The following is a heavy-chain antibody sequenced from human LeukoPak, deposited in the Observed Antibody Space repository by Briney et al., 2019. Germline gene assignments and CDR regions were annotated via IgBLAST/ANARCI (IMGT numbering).Heavy chain of an antibody. D-gene: IGHD3-9*01. CDR2: IYDSGST. CDR3: ARQVPDPDYDILTGYTNWFDP. Sequence: PSETLSLTCTVSGGSIRSYHWSWIRQPPGKRLEWIGYIYDSGSTNYNPSLKSRVTISIDTSKNQFSLKLSSVTAADTAVYYCARQVPDPDYDILTGYTNWFDPWGQGTLVTVSS. CDR1: GGSIRSYH. V-gene: IGHV4-59*01. J-gene: IGHJ5*02.